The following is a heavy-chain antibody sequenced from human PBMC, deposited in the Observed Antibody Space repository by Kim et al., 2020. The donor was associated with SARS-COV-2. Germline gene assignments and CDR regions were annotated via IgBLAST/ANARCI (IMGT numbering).Heavy chain of an antibody. CDR3: ARDRNYYYYGMDV. Sequence: YSQKVQGRVTITRDTSASTAYMELSSLRSEDTAVYYCARDRNYYYYGMDVWGQGTTVTVSS. V-gene: IGHV1-3*01. J-gene: IGHJ6*02.